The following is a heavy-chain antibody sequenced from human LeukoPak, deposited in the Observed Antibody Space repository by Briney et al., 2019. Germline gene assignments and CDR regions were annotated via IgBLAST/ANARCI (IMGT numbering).Heavy chain of an antibody. CDR2: ISAYNGNT. J-gene: IGHJ4*02. CDR1: GYTFTSYG. D-gene: IGHD2-15*01. CDR3: AREAHFCSGGSCSNY. Sequence: ASVKVSCKASGYTFTSYGISWVRQAPGQGLEWMGWISAYNGNTNYAQKLQGRVTMTTDPSTSTAYMEPRSLRSDDTAVYYCAREAHFCSGGSCSNYWGQGTLVTVSS. V-gene: IGHV1-18*01.